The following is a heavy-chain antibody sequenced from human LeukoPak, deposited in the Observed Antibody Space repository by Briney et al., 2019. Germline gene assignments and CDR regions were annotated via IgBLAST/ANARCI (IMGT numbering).Heavy chain of an antibody. D-gene: IGHD3-22*01. CDR3: AKAYYYDSSGYPFDY. J-gene: IGHJ4*02. V-gene: IGHV3-23*01. CDR1: GFTFSSYP. CDR2: ISCSGGSS. Sequence: GGSLRLSCAASGFTFSSYPMSWVRQAPGKGLEWVSAISCSGGSSYYADSVKGRFTISRDNSKNTLYLQMNSLSAEDTAVYYCAKAYYYDSSGYPFDYWGQGTLVTVSS.